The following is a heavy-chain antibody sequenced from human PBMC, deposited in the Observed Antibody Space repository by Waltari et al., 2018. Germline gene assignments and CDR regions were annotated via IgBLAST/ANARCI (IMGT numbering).Heavy chain of an antibody. CDR1: RNDISQHY. Sequence: LVQSGTEVRRPGASVKVSCKAARNDISQHYLHWVRRAPGQGGEWLGGTDPKIGATNYGQEFKDRITVTWAPSVNPAYVELTRLESFDTGVYYCAREYCAGECRLFDFWGQGTGLTVSS. CDR2: TDPKIGAT. D-gene: IGHD2-21*01. CDR3: AREYCAGECRLFDF. J-gene: IGHJ4*02. V-gene: IGHV1-2*02.